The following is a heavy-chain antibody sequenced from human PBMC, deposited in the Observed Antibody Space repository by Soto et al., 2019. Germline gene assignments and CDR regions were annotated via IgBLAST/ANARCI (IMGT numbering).Heavy chain of an antibody. V-gene: IGHV4-39*01. CDR1: GGSMRSRSYY. CDR3: ARITMVRGVIRNLDY. D-gene: IGHD3-10*01. J-gene: IGHJ4*02. CDR2: IYYSGRT. Sequence: TLCLHCTVTGGSMRSRSYYWDMIGQTPGTGLEWMGSIYYSGRTYYNPSLKSRVTIAVDTSKNQFSLKLSSVTAADTAVYYCARITMVRGVIRNLDYWGQGTLVTVSS.